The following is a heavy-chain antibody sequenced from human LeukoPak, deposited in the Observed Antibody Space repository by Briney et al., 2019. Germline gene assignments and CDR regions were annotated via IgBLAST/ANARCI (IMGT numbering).Heavy chain of an antibody. J-gene: IGHJ4*02. D-gene: IGHD1-26*01. V-gene: IGHV3-30*02. CDR3: ASGGPTRGTLDS. CDR2: LRKDATYS. Sequence: GGSLRLSCAASGFGFSSYGMYWVRQTPDKGLEWVAYLRKDATYSNYADSVRGRFTISRDNSKNTLDLQMSSLRVEDTAVYFCASGGPTRGTLDSWSQGTLVTVSS. CDR1: GFGFSSYG.